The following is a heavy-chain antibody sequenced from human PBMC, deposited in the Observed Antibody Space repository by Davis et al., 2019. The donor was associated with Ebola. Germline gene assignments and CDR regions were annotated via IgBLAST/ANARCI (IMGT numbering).Heavy chain of an antibody. CDR2: ISSGSRTI. J-gene: IGHJ4*02. Sequence: GESLKISCAASGFTFSSYSMNWVRQAPGKGPVWVSFISSGSRTIYYADSVKGRFTISRDNAKNSLYLQMNSLRAEDTSVYYCARVAPGYDSSGYYGPGDYWGQGTLVTVSS. V-gene: IGHV3-48*04. CDR1: GFTFSSYS. CDR3: ARVAPGYDSSGYYGPGDY. D-gene: IGHD3-22*01.